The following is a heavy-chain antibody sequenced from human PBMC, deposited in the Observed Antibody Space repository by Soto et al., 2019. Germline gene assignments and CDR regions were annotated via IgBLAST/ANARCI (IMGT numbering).Heavy chain of an antibody. CDR1: GFIFSSYA. Sequence: GGSLRLSCAASGFIFSSYAMSWVRQAPGKGLEYVSAISGSSRSTYYAGSVGGRFTISGDNSGNTVYLQMNSLRGDDTAVYYCAKDRRLSYNVVATGPPGHWGRGTLVAVSS. J-gene: IGHJ4*02. CDR2: ISGSSRST. CDR3: AKDRRLSYNVVATGPPGH. D-gene: IGHD2-21*02. V-gene: IGHV3-23*01.